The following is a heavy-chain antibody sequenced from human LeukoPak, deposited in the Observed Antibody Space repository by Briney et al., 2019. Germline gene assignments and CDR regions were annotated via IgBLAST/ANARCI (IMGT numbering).Heavy chain of an antibody. CDR1: GGAIDSYY. CDR2: IYSSGST. Sequence: SETLSLTGTVSGGAIDSYYWSWIQQPAGKGLEWIGRIYSSGSTNYNPSLKSRVSMSVDTSKNQFSLKLTSVTAADTAVYYCARGGKATVVTMWGQGILVTVSS. V-gene: IGHV4-4*07. CDR3: ARGGKATVVTM. J-gene: IGHJ4*02. D-gene: IGHD4-23*01.